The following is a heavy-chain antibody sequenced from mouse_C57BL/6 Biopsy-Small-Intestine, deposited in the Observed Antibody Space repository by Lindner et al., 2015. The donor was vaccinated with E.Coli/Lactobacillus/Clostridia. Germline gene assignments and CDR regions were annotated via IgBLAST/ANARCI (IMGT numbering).Heavy chain of an antibody. CDR2: ISDGGSYT. Sequence: EVQLQESGGGLVKPGGSLKLSCAASGFTFSSYAMSWVRQTPEKRLEWVATISDGGSYTYYPDNVKGRFTISGDNAKNNLYLQMSHLKSEDTAMYYCAREEYYGSSYYFDYWGQGTTLTVSS. CDR1: GFTFSSYA. CDR3: AREEYYGSSYYFDY. D-gene: IGHD1-1*01. J-gene: IGHJ2*01. V-gene: IGHV5-4*01.